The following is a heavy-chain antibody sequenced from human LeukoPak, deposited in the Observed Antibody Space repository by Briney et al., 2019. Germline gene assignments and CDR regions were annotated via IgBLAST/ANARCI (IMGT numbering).Heavy chain of an antibody. Sequence: SVKVSCKASGGTFSSYAISWVRQAPGQGLEWMGGIIPIFGTANYAQKFQGRVTITADESTSTAYMELSSLRSEDTAVYYCASGSYYGSGSYTWFDPWGQGTLVTVSS. CDR3: ASGSYYGSGSYTWFDP. CDR1: GGTFSSYA. V-gene: IGHV1-69*01. J-gene: IGHJ5*02. CDR2: IIPIFGTA. D-gene: IGHD3-10*01.